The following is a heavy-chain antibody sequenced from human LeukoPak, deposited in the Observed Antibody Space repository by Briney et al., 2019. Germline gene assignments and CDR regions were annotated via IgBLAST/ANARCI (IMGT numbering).Heavy chain of an antibody. CDR3: ARHWVVTPNY. Sequence: SETLSLTCIVSGGTISNSSYYWGWIRQPPGKGLEWIGSIYYSGSAYYNPSLKSRVTISVDTSKNQFSLKLTSVTAADTAVYYCARHWVVTPNYWGQGTLVTVSS. J-gene: IGHJ4*02. D-gene: IGHD4-23*01. CDR2: IYYSGSA. V-gene: IGHV4-39*01. CDR1: GGTISNSSYY.